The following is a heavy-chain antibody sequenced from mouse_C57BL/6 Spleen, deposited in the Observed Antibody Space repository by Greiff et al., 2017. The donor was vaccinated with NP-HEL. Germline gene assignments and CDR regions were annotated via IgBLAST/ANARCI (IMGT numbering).Heavy chain of an antibody. J-gene: IGHJ4*01. CDR3: TREGIYDYGGYYAMDY. CDR2: ISSGGDYI. CDR1: GFTFSSYA. Sequence: DVQLQESGEGLVKPGGSLKLSCAASGFTFSSYAMSWVRQTPEKRLEWVAYISSGGDYIYYADTVKGRFTISRDNARNTLYLQMSSLKSEDTAMYYCTREGIYDYGGYYAMDYWGQGTSVTVSS. D-gene: IGHD2-4*01. V-gene: IGHV5-9-1*02.